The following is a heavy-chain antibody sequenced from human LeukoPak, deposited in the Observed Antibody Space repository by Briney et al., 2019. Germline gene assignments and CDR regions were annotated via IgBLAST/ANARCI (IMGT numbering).Heavy chain of an antibody. J-gene: IGHJ4*02. Sequence: HPGGSLRLSCAASGFTFSSYAMHWVRQAPGKGLEWVAVISYDGSNKYYADSVKGRFTISRDNSKNTLYLQMNSLRAEDTAVYYCASEREWSSRSLDYWGQGTLVTVSS. CDR1: GFTFSSYA. D-gene: IGHD3-3*01. CDR3: ASEREWSSRSLDY. V-gene: IGHV3-30-3*01. CDR2: ISYDGSNK.